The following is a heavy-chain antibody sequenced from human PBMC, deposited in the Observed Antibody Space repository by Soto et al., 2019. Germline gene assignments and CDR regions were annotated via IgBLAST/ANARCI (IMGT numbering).Heavy chain of an antibody. CDR2: IYYSGST. J-gene: IGHJ6*02. D-gene: IGHD6-13*01. Sequence: SETLSLTCTVSGGSISSYCWSWIRQPPGKGLEWIGYIYYSGSTNYNPSLKSRVTISVDTSKNQFSLKLSSVTAADTAVYYCASGIAAAGTPYGMDVWGQGTTVTVSS. CDR3: ASGIAAAGTPYGMDV. V-gene: IGHV4-59*12. CDR1: GGSISSYC.